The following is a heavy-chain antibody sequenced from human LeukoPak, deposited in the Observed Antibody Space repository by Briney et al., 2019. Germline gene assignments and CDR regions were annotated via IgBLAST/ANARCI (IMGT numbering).Heavy chain of an antibody. D-gene: IGHD6-6*01. CDR1: GGTFNNFA. J-gene: IGHJ4*02. CDR3: ARDMVYSSSSPTFDY. CDR2: ISAYNGNT. V-gene: IGHV1-18*01. Sequence: ASVKVSCKASGGTFNNFAISWVRQAPGQGLEWMGWISAYNGNTNYAQKLQGRVTMTTDTSTSTAYMELRSLRSDDTAVYYCARDMVYSSSSPTFDYWGQGTLVTVSS.